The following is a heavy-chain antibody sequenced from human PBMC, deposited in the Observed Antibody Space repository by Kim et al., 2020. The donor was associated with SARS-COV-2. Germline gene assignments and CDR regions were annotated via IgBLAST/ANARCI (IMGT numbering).Heavy chain of an antibody. D-gene: IGHD2-21*02. CDR2: ISIKADSYAT. V-gene: IGHV3-73*01. J-gene: IGHJ1*01. Sequence: GESLKISCAASGFPFSDSNIHWVRQASGKGLEWVGRISIKADSYATAYPASVKGMFTISRDDLKNRAYLQMNGLKTEDTAVHYCSKSYCDVVCYPHWSQG. CDR3: SKSYCDVVCYPH. CDR1: GFPFSDSN.